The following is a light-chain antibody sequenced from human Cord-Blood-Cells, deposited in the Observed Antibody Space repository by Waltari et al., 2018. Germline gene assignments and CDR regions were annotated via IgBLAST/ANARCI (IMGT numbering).Light chain of an antibody. Sequence: EIVLTQSPATLSLSPGDRATLPCRASQSVSSYLAWYQQKPGQAPRLLIYDASNRATGIPARFSGSGSGTDFTLTISSLEPEDFAVYYCQQRSNWPPGTFGPGTKVDIK. CDR2: DAS. J-gene: IGKJ3*01. V-gene: IGKV3-11*01. CDR1: QSVSSY. CDR3: QQRSNWPPGT.